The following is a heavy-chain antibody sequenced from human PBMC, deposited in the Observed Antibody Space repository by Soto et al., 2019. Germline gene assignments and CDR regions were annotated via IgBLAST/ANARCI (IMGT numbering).Heavy chain of an antibody. CDR2: ISYDGSNK. J-gene: IGHJ4*02. CDR3: AKDPGWYDNFSSGLPVY. Sequence: VGSLRLSWAPSGFTFSSYDMHWVRQAPGKGLEWVAVISYDGSNKYYADSVKGRFTISRDNSKDTLYLQMNSLRAKDTAIYYCAKDPGWYDNFSSGLPVYWGQGTLVTVSS. CDR1: GFTFSSYD. D-gene: IGHD6-19*01. V-gene: IGHV3-30*18.